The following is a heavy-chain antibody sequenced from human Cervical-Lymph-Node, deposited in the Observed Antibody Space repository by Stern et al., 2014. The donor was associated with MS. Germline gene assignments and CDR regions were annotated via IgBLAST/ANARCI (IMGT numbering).Heavy chain of an antibody. Sequence: EVQLEESGGGLVQPGGSLRLSCVASGFTFSIHDMHWVRQVSGKGLEWVSGTGTTDDTYYPDSLKGRFTISRDNAKNSLYLQMNSLRAEDTAVYYCARDAVRADGWWYFDIWGRGTLVTVSS. CDR1: GFTFSIHD. J-gene: IGHJ2*01. CDR2: TGTTDDT. D-gene: IGHD5-24*01. CDR3: ARDAVRADGWWYFDI. V-gene: IGHV3-13*01.